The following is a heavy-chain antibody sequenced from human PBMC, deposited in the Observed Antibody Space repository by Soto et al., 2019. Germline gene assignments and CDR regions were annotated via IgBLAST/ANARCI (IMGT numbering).Heavy chain of an antibody. J-gene: IGHJ4*02. Sequence: QVQLLQSGAEVKKPGASVKVSCKTSGYTFSSYGVSWVRQAPGQGLEWMGWISVNNGNTKYAQKVQGRVTMTTDTSTSTAYMELRSLRSDDTAVYYCARDRNIEVAGAQPLLPWGQGTLVTVSS. D-gene: IGHD6-19*01. CDR1: GYTFSSYG. CDR2: ISVNNGNT. V-gene: IGHV1-18*01. CDR3: ARDRNIEVAGAQPLLP.